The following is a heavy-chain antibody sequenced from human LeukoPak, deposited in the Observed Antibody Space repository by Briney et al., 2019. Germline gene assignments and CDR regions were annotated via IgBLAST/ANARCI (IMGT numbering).Heavy chain of an antibody. J-gene: IGHJ4*02. CDR2: ISGSGGST. CDR1: GFTFNNYG. CDR3: ARELAGHYYGSGSSFDY. Sequence: PGGSLRLSCVASGFTFNNYGMHWVRQAPGKGLEWVSAISGSGGSTYYADSVKGRFTISRDNAKNSLYLQMNSLRAEDTAVYYCARELAGHYYGSGSSFDYWAREPWSPSPQ. V-gene: IGHV3-21*01. D-gene: IGHD3-10*01.